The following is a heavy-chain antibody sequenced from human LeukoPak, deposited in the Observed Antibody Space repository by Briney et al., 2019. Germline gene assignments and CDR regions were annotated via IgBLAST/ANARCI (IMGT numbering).Heavy chain of an antibody. D-gene: IGHD3-10*01. CDR3: ARGRDYYGSGSYPDY. CDR2: IYYSGST. V-gene: IGHV4-30-4*01. CDR1: GGSISSGDYY. J-gene: IGHJ4*02. Sequence: SQTLSLTCTVSGGSISSGDYYWSWIRQPPGTGLEWIGYIYYSGSTYYNPSLKSRVTISVDTSKNQFSLKLSSVTAADTAVYYRARGRDYYGSGSYPDYWGQGTLVTVSS.